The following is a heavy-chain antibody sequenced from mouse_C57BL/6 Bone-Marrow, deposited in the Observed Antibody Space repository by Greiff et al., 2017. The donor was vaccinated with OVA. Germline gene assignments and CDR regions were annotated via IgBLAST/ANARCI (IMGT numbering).Heavy chain of an antibody. J-gene: IGHJ3*01. Sequence: QVQLQQSGAELVKPGASVKISCKASGYAFSSYWMNWVKQRPGKGLEWLGQIYPGDGDTNYHGKFKGKATLTADKSSSTAYMLLSSLTSEDSAVYFCARAGLTAQATGLVAYWGQGTLVTVSA. D-gene: IGHD3-2*02. V-gene: IGHV1-80*01. CDR2: IYPGDGDT. CDR3: ARAGLTAQATGLVAY. CDR1: GYAFSSYW.